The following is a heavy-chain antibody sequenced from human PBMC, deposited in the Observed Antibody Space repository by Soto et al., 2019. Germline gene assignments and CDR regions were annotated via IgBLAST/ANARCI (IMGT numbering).Heavy chain of an antibody. J-gene: IGHJ6*02. V-gene: IGHV3-23*01. D-gene: IGHD1-1*01. CDR2: ISSSGGNT. Sequence: PGGSLRLSCAASGFTFSSYAMNWVRQAPGKGLEWVSGISSSGGNTHYADSVRGRFTISRDSSKNTLYLQMNSLRDEDTAVYYCAKGTSTGVIYYYYGVDVWGQGTTVTVSS. CDR3: AKGTSTGVIYYYYGVDV. CDR1: GFTFSSYA.